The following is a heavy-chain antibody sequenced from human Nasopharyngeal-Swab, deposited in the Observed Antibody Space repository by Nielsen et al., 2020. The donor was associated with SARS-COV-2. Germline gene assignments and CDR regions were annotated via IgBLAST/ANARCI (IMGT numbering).Heavy chain of an antibody. D-gene: IGHD6-13*01. Sequence: SETLSLTCAVYGGSFSGYYWSWIRQPPGKGLEWIGYIYYSGSTNYNPSLKSRVTISVDTSKNQFSLMLSSVTAADTAVYYCARVHSSSWTVDYWGQGTLVTVSS. V-gene: IGHV4-59*13. CDR3: ARVHSSSWTVDY. CDR2: IYYSGST. CDR1: GGSFSGYY. J-gene: IGHJ4*02.